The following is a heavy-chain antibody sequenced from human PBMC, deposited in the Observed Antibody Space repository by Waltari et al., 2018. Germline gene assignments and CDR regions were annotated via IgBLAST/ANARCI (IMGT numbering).Heavy chain of an antibody. D-gene: IGHD3-10*01. V-gene: IGHV4-34*01. J-gene: IGHJ4*02. Sequence: QVQLQQWGAGLLKPSETLSLSCAVYGGSFSGDYWGWVPQHPGKGLQWMGEINHSGSTNFNPSLTSRGTISVDTAKNQFSLQLSSVTAADTAVYYCARLRGSSGFGELNWGQGTLVTVSS. CDR1: GGSFSGDY. CDR3: ARLRGSSGFGELN. CDR2: INHSGST.